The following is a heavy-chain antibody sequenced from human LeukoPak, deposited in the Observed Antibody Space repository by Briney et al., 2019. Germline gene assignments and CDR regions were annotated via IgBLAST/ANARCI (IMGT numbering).Heavy chain of an antibody. J-gene: IGHJ4*02. V-gene: IGHV5-10-1*01. CDR1: GYSFTSYW. CDR2: IDPSDSYT. Sequence: GESLRISCKGSGYSFTSYWISWVRQMPGKGPEWTGRIDPSDSYTNYSPSFQGHVTISADKSISTAYLQWSSLKASDTAMYYCASTGGYSSSWPNYWGQGTLVTVSS. D-gene: IGHD6-13*01. CDR3: ASTGGYSSSWPNY.